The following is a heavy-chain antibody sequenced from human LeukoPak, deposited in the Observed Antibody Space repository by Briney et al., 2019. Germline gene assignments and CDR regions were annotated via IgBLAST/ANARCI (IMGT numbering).Heavy chain of an antibody. CDR1: GYTFTGYY. D-gene: IGHD3-9*01. V-gene: IGHV1-2*02. J-gene: IGHJ4*02. CDR2: INPNSGGT. CDR3: ARDSYDILTGLQ. Sequence: GASVKVSCKASGYTFTGYYMHWVRQAPGQGLEWMGWINPNSGGTKYAEKFQGRVTMTRDTSISTAYMELSRLRSDDTAVFYCARDSYDILTGLQWGQGTQVTVSS.